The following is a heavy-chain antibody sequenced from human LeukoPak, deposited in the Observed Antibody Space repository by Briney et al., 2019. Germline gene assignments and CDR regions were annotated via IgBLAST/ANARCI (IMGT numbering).Heavy chain of an antibody. CDR1: GFTFSSYW. V-gene: IGHV3-74*01. J-gene: IGHJ4*02. CDR3: TRDFDFSSAI. CDR2: ISPDGSPT. Sequence: PGGSLRLSCAASGFTFSSYWMHWVRQAPGKGLVWVSRISPDGSPTGHADSVKGRFTTSRDNAKNTLFLQMNSLRAEDPAVYYCTRDFDFSSAIWGQGTLVTVSS. D-gene: IGHD3-3*01.